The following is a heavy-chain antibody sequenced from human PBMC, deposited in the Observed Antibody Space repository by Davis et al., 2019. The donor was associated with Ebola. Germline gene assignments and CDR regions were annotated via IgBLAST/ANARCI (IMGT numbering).Heavy chain of an antibody. J-gene: IGHJ4*02. D-gene: IGHD2-21*02. CDR3: ARGKGVHCGGDCSPLDC. CDR1: GFTFSSYA. CDR2: ITTDGSTT. V-gene: IGHV3-64*01. Sequence: GESLKISCAASGFTFSSYAMHWVRQAPGKGLEYVSAITTDGSTTFYANSVKDRFTISRDNSKNALYLQMGSLRTEDMAMYYCARGKGVHCGGDCSPLDCWGQGTLVIVSS.